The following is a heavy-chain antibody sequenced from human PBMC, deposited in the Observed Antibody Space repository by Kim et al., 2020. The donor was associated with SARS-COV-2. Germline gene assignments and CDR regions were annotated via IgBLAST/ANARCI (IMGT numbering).Heavy chain of an antibody. V-gene: IGHV4-39*01. D-gene: IGHD3-10*01. Sequence: TPPLKSRVTISVDTSKNQFSLKLSSVTAADTAVYYCARLMGFGELYDYWGQGTLVTVSS. CDR3: ARLMGFGELYDY. J-gene: IGHJ4*02.